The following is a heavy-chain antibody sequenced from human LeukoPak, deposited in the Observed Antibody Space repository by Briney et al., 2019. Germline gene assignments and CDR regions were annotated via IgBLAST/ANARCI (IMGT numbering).Heavy chain of an antibody. CDR1: GFTFSGSG. D-gene: IGHD3-9*01. Sequence: GGSLRLSCEGSGFTFSGSGIHWVRQASGKGLQWVARIKSKSNNYATAYDASVNARFTISRDDSKNTAYLQMNSLKTEDTAVYYCTRFDDGFDFWGQGTLVTVSS. CDR2: IKSKSNNYAT. V-gene: IGHV3-73*01. J-gene: IGHJ3*01. CDR3: TRFDDGFDF.